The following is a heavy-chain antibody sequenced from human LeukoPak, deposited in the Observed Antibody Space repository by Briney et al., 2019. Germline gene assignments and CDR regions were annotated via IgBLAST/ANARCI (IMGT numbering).Heavy chain of an antibody. CDR1: GYTFTGYY. CDR2: INPNSGGT. D-gene: IGHD6-6*01. J-gene: IGHJ4*02. CDR3: ARDLWSIAARHGDY. V-gene: IGHV1-2*02. Sequence: ASVKVSCKASGYTFTGYYMHWVRQAPGQGLEWMGWINPNSGGTNYAQKFQGRVTMTRDTSISTAYMELSRLRSDDTAVYYCARDLWSIAARHGDYWGQGTLVTVSS.